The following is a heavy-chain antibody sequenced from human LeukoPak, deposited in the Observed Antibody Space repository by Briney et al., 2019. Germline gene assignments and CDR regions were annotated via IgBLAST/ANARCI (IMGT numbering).Heavy chain of an antibody. Sequence: GGSLRLSCTVSGVSFNSFYMNWVREAPGKGLEGISYIDTQSQTVFYADSMRGRFTISRDNAKNSLYLQINSLRHEDTALYYCAGGGHSGWAIDNWGQGTLVIVSS. CDR2: IDTQSQTV. J-gene: IGHJ4*02. CDR3: AGGGHSGWAIDN. D-gene: IGHD6-19*01. V-gene: IGHV3-48*02. CDR1: GVSFNSFY.